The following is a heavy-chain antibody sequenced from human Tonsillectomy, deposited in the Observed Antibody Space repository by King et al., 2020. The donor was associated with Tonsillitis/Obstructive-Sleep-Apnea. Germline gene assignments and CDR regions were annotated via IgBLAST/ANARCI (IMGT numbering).Heavy chain of an antibody. D-gene: IGHD4-17*01. CDR1: GFTFSDYY. CDR2: ISSSSSYT. V-gene: IGHV3-11*05. J-gene: IGHJ2*01. CDR3: ARGSLTTVTTNFDL. Sequence: VQLVESGGGLVQPGGSLRLSCAASGFTFSDYYMSWIRQAPGKGLEWVSDISSSSSYTNYADSVKGRFTISRDNAKNSLYLQMNSLRAEDTAVYYCARGSLTTVTTNFDLWGRGTLVTVSS.